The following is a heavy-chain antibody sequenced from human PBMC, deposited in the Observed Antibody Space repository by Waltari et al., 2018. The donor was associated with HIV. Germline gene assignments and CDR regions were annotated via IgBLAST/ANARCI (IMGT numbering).Heavy chain of an antibody. J-gene: IGHJ5*02. CDR3: AKGTPMVTGWFDP. CDR1: AFTFDAYA. CDR2: ISWNSGSI. V-gene: IGHV3-9*01. Sequence: EVQLVESGGDLVQPGGSLRLSCAASAFTFDAYAMHWVRQAPGKGLEWVSGISWNSGSIAYADSVKGRFTISRDNAKNSLYLQMNSLRPDDTALYYCAKGTPMVTGWFDPWGQGTLVTVSS. D-gene: IGHD3-10*01.